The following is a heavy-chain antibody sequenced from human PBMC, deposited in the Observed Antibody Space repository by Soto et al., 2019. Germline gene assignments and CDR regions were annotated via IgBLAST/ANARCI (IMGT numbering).Heavy chain of an antibody. D-gene: IGHD1-26*01. J-gene: IGHJ3*02. Sequence: EVQLVQSGAEVKKPGESLKISCKGSGYSFGNFWIAWVRQMPGKGLEWMGIVYPDDSDIRYSPSFQVQVTISADKSVMTAHLHLSHLRASDTAIYYCAKPLVGGGALDIWGQGTVVTVSS. CDR2: VYPDDSDI. CDR3: AKPLVGGGALDI. CDR1: GYSFGNFW. V-gene: IGHV5-51*01.